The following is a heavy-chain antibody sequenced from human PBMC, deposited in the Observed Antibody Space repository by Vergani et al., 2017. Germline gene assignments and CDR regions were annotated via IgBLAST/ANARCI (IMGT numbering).Heavy chain of an antibody. CDR3: ARSHCSGGSCYPFDY. V-gene: IGHV3-53*01. Sequence: EVQLVESGGGLVQPGGSLRLSCAASGFTVSSNYMSWVRQAPGKGLEWVSVIYSGGSTYYADSVKGRFTISRDNSKNTLYLQMNSLRAEDTAVYYCARSHCSGGSCYPFDYWGQGTLVTVSS. CDR1: GFTVSSNY. CDR2: IYSGGST. J-gene: IGHJ4*02. D-gene: IGHD2-15*01.